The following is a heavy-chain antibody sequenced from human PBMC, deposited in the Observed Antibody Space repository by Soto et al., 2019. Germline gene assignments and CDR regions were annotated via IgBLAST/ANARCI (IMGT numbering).Heavy chain of an antibody. D-gene: IGHD4-4*01. CDR3: ARVRVTTNYYYGMDV. V-gene: IGHV4-30-4*01. J-gene: IGHJ6*02. CDR1: GGSISSGDYY. Sequence: PSETLSLTCTVSGGSISSGDYYWSWIRQPPGKGLEWIGYIYYSGSTYYNPSLTSRVTISVDTSKNQFSLKLSSVTAADTAVYYCARVRVTTNYYYGMDVWGQGTTVTVFS. CDR2: IYYSGST.